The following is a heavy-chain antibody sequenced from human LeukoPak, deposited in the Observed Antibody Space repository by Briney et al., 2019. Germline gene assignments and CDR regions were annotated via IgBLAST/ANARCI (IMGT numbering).Heavy chain of an antibody. J-gene: IGHJ3*02. D-gene: IGHD3-16*01. CDR2: IYYSGST. Sequence: PSETLSLTCTVSGGSISSGDYYWSWIRQPPGKGLEWIGYIYYSGSTYYNPSLKSRVTISVDTSKNQFSLRLSSVTVADTAVYYCARDQLGDAFNIWGQGTMVTVSS. CDR3: ARDQLGDAFNI. V-gene: IGHV4-30-4*02. CDR1: GGSISSGDYY.